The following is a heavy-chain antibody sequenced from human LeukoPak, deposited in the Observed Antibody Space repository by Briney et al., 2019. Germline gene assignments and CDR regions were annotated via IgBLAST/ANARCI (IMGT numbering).Heavy chain of an antibody. CDR1: GFIFNNYG. J-gene: IGHJ5*02. V-gene: IGHV3-23*01. CDR2: ISNDGGGT. D-gene: IGHD3-22*01. Sequence: GGSLRLSCAASGFIFNNYGLIWVRRAPGKGLEWVSAISNDGGGTTYADFVKGRFIISRDNSKNTLFLQMNSLRAEDTALYYCAKGSSGYFADLWGQGTLVTVSS. CDR3: AKGSSGYFADL.